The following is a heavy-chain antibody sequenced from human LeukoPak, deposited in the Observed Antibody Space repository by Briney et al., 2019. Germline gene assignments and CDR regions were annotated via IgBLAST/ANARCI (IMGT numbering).Heavy chain of an antibody. CDR1: GYTFTGYY. Sequence: ASVKVSCKASGYTFTGYYMHWVRQAPGQGLEWMGWIDPNSGGTNYAQKFPGRVTMTNDTSTGTAYMELSRLRSDDTAVYWCARGYSSGSSYYFDYWGQGTLVTVSS. CDR3: ARGYSSGSSYYFDY. J-gene: IGHJ4*02. V-gene: IGHV1-2*02. D-gene: IGHD6-19*01. CDR2: IDPNSGGT.